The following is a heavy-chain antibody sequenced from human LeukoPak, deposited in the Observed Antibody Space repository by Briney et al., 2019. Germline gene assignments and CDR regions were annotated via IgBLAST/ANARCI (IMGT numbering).Heavy chain of an antibody. Sequence: GASVKVSCKASGYTFTSYYMHWVRQAPGQGLEWMGIINPSGGSTSYAQKFQGRVTISVDTSKNQFSLKLSSVTAADTAVYYCARRSLSSYYDSSGYYGRRGAFDIWGQGTMVTVSS. CDR2: INPSGGST. CDR1: GYTFTSYY. CDR3: ARRSLSSYYDSSGYYGRRGAFDI. V-gene: IGHV1-46*01. D-gene: IGHD3-22*01. J-gene: IGHJ3*02.